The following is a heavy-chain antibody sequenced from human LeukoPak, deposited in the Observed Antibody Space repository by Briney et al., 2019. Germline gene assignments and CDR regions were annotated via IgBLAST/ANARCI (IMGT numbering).Heavy chain of an antibody. D-gene: IGHD5-12*01. CDR2: ISAYNGNT. CDR3: VISFPGYTSSPNWFDP. CDR1: GYTFTSYG. Sequence: ASVTVSCKASGYTFTSYGFSWVRQAPGQGLEWMGWISAYNGNTDYAQKLQGRVTMTTDTSTSTAYMELRSLRSDDTALCYCVISFPGYTSSPNWFDPWGQGTLVTVSS. J-gene: IGHJ5*02. V-gene: IGHV1-18*01.